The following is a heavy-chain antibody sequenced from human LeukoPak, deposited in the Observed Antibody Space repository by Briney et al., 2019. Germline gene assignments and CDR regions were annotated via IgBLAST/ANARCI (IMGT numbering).Heavy chain of an antibody. CDR2: ISGSGGST. V-gene: IGHV3-23*01. CDR1: GFTFSSYA. CDR3: AKHDYDILTGYYVN. D-gene: IGHD3-9*01. Sequence: GGSLRLSCAASGFTFSSYAMSWVRQAPGKGLEWVSAISGSGGSTYYADSVKGRFTISRDNSKNTLYLQMNSLRAEDTAVYYCAKHDYDILTGYYVNWGQGTLVTVSS. J-gene: IGHJ4*02.